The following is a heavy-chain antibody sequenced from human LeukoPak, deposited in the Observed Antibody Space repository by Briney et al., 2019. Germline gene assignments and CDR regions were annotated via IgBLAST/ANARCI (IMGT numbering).Heavy chain of an antibody. CDR1: GFTFSSYS. V-gene: IGHV3-21*01. CDR2: ISSSSSYI. CDR3: ARVGPLGAARQRAFDI. J-gene: IGHJ3*02. Sequence: PGGSLRLSCAASGFTFSSYSMNWVRQAPGKGLEWVSSISSSSSYIYYADSVKGRFTISRDNAKNSLYLQMNSLRAEDTAVYYCARVGPLGAARQRAFDIWGQGTMVTVSS. D-gene: IGHD6-6*01.